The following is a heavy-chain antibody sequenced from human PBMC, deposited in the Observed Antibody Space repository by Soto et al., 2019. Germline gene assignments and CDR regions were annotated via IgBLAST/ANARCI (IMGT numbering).Heavy chain of an antibody. CDR2: IKQDGSEK. J-gene: IGHJ4*02. V-gene: IGHV3-7*03. CDR3: ARDIAVAGSDTYYFDY. D-gene: IGHD6-19*01. CDR1: GFTFSSYW. Sequence: GGSLRLSCAASGFTFSSYWMSWVRQAPGKGLEWVANIKQDGSEKYYVDSVKGRFTISRDNAKNSLYLQMNSLRAEDTAVYYCARDIAVAGSDTYYFDYWGQGTLVTVSS.